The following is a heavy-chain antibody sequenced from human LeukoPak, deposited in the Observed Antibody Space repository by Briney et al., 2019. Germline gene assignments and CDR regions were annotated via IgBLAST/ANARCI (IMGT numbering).Heavy chain of an antibody. Sequence: GWSLRLSCAASGFTFSTYAMSWVRQAPGRGLEWVSTITGTGGSTYYADSVKGRFTISRDNSKNTLYLQMNSLRAEDTAVYYCARDSYGDFSFDYWGQGTLVTVSS. V-gene: IGHV3-23*01. CDR1: GFTFSTYA. CDR3: ARDSYGDFSFDY. J-gene: IGHJ4*02. D-gene: IGHD4-17*01. CDR2: ITGTGGST.